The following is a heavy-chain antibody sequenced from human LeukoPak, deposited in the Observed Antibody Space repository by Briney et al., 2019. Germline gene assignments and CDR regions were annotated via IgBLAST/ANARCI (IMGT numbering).Heavy chain of an antibody. D-gene: IGHD2-15*01. CDR1: GFTFSSYS. CDR2: ISSSSSYI. CDR3: AVLRSGGSLTYDY. J-gene: IGHJ4*02. Sequence: GGSLRLSCAASGFTFSSYSMNWVRQAPGKGLEWVSSISSSSSYIYYADSVKGRFTISRDNAKNSLYPQMNSLRAEDTAVYYCAVLRSGGSLTYDYWGQGTLVTVSS. V-gene: IGHV3-21*01.